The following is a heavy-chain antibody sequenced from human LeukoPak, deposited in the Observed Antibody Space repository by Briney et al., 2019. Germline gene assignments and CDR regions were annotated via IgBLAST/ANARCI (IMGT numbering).Heavy chain of an antibody. Sequence: GASLKVSCNISGYTLTDFSMHWVRQAPGKGLEWMGGFNREDDEPIYAQHFRGRVTVTEDTSTDTAYMELSSLRSEDTAVYYCATLDSYYDNSGRPLIPDWGQGTLVTVSP. CDR2: FNREDDEP. D-gene: IGHD3-22*01. J-gene: IGHJ4*02. CDR1: GYTLTDFS. V-gene: IGHV1-24*01. CDR3: ATLDSYYDNSGRPLIPD.